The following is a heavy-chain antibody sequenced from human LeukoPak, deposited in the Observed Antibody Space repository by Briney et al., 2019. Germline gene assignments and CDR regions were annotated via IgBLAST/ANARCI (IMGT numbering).Heavy chain of an antibody. V-gene: IGHV4-31*03. CDR3: ASGSRSDAFDI. Sequence: SETLSLTCTVSGCSISSGGYYWSWIRQHPGRGLEWIGYIYYSGSTYYNPSLKSRVTISVDTSRNQFSLKLSSVTAADTAVYYCASGSRSDAFDIWGQGTMVTVSS. J-gene: IGHJ3*02. CDR1: GCSISSGGYY. CDR2: IYYSGST.